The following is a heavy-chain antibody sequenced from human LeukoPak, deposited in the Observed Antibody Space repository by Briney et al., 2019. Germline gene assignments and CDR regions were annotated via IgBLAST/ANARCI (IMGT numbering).Heavy chain of an antibody. V-gene: IGHV4-59*08. CDR2: IYYSGST. D-gene: IGHD5-12*01. CDR1: GGSISSYY. CDR3: ARLVATVPGWVYYFDY. J-gene: IGHJ4*02. Sequence: SETLSLTCTVSGGSISSYYWSWIRQPPGKGLELIGYIYYSGSTNYNPSLKSRVTISIDTFKNQFSLRLSSVTAADTAVYYCARLVATVPGWVYYFDYWGQGTLVTVSS.